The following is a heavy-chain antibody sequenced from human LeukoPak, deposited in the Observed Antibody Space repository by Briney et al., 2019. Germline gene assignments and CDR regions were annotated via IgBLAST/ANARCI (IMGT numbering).Heavy chain of an antibody. Sequence: QTGGSLRLSCAASGFTFSSYWMHWVRHAPGKGLVWVSRISSDGSSTDYADSVKGRFTISRDNAKNTLYLQMNSLRAEDTAVYYCARRRTSGDFDHWGQGTLVTVSS. CDR3: ARRRTSGDFDH. V-gene: IGHV3-74*01. CDR2: ISSDGSST. J-gene: IGHJ4*02. CDR1: GFTFSSYW. D-gene: IGHD2-2*01.